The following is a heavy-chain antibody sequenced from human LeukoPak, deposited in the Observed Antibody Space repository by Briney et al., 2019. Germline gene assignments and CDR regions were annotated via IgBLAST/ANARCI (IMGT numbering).Heavy chain of an antibody. V-gene: IGHV3-48*02. D-gene: IGHD1-26*01. Sequence: GGSLRLSCAASGFIFGDYNMHWVRQAPGKGLEWVSYITHSGRTISYADSVKGRFTISRDNARNSLYLQMNSLRDDDTAVYFCARPSSGAYDYWGQGTLVTVSS. J-gene: IGHJ4*02. CDR2: ITHSGRTI. CDR3: ARPSSGAYDY. CDR1: GFIFGDYN.